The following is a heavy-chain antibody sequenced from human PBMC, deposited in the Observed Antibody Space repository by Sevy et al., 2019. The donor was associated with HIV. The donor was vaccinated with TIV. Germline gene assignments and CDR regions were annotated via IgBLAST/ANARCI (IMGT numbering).Heavy chain of an antibody. V-gene: IGHV1-8*01. CDR2: MNPKSGNT. CDR1: GYTFTSYD. D-gene: IGHD3-22*01. J-gene: IGHJ6*02. Sequence: ASVKVSCKASGYTFTSYDINWVRQATGQGLEWMGWMNPKSGNTGYAPKFQGRVTMTRNTSISTAYMELSSLRTEDTAVYYCARGLYYDSSGYYEYYYYYGMDVWGQGTTVTVSS. CDR3: ARGLYYDSSGYYEYYYYYGMDV.